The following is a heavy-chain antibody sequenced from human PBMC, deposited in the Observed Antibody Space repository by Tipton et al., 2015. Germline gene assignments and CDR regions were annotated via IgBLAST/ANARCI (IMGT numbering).Heavy chain of an antibody. CDR2: IFHRGDT. Sequence: TLSLTCDVYGGSFTGYYGTWICQPPGKGLEWIGSIFHRGDTNYNPSLKSRVTISVDTSKNEVSLMLNSVTAADTAVYFCARDHSSWWDWGQGTLVTVSS. D-gene: IGHD2-15*01. CDR1: GGSFTGYY. J-gene: IGHJ4*02. V-gene: IGHV4-34*12. CDR3: ARDHSSWWD.